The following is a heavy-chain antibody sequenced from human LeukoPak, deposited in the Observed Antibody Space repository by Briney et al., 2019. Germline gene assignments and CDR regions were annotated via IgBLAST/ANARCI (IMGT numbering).Heavy chain of an antibody. V-gene: IGHV4-61*02. CDR2: IYTSGST. J-gene: IGHJ5*02. Sequence: SETLSLTCTVSGGSISSGSYYWSWIRQPAGKGLEWIGRIYTSGSTNYNPSLKSRVTISVDTSKNQFSLRLSSVTAADSAVYYCARGVGSGRDNWFDPWGQGTLVTVSS. CDR3: ARGVGSGRDNWFDP. CDR1: GGSISSGSYY. D-gene: IGHD6-19*01.